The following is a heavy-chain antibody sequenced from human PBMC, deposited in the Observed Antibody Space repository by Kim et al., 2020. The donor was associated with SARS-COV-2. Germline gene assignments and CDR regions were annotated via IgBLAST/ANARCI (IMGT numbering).Heavy chain of an antibody. CDR1: GGSISSGGYY. J-gene: IGHJ6*02. D-gene: IGHD3-16*02. V-gene: IGHV4-31*03. CDR2: IYYSGST. Sequence: SETLSLTCTVSGGSISSGGYYWSWIRQHPGKGLEWIGYIYYSGSTYYNPSLKSRVTISVDTSKNQFSLKLSFVTAADTAVYYCARDSGLLYDYVWGSYRDVYYYYGMDVWGQGTTVTVSS. CDR3: ARDSGLLYDYVWGSYRDVYYYYGMDV.